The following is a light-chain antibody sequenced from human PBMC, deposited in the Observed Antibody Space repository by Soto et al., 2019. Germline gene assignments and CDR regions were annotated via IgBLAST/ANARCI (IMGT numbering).Light chain of an antibody. J-gene: IGKJ4*01. CDR1: QSVSSN. V-gene: IGKV3-11*01. CDR2: DAY. Sequence: EIVLTQSPATLSLSPGERATLSCRASQSVSSNLAWYQQKPGQAPRLLIFDAYNRATGIPGRFSGSGSGTDFTLTISSLEPDDFAVYYCQQRSNWPLTFGGGTKVDIK. CDR3: QQRSNWPLT.